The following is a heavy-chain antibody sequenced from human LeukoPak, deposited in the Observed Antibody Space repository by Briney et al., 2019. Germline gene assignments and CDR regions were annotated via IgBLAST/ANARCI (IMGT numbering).Heavy chain of an antibody. J-gene: IGHJ5*02. Sequence: ASVKVSCKASGYTFTGYYMHWVRQAPGQGLEWMGWINPNSGGTNYAQKFQGRVTMTRDTSTSTVYMELSSLRSEDTAVYYCARDAPDALPMIGREDYNNWLDPWGQGTLVTVPS. CDR3: ARDAPDALPMIGREDYNNWLDP. D-gene: IGHD3-22*01. CDR1: GYTFTGYY. CDR2: INPNSGGT. V-gene: IGHV1-2*02.